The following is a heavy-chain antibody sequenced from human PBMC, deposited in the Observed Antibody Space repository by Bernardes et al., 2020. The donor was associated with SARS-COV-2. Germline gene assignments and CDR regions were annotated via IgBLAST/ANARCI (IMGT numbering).Heavy chain of an antibody. V-gene: IGHV1-2*02. CDR3: ARGSEMTTVTDAFDI. CDR1: GYSFTTYL. J-gene: IGHJ3*02. CDR2: IAAYNGKT. Sequence: ASVKVSCKASGYSFTTYLINWVRQAPGQGLEWMGWIAAYNGKTNYAQKFQGRVTMTRDTSISTAYMELSRLRSDDTAVYYCARGSEMTTVTDAFDIWGQGTMVTVSS. D-gene: IGHD4-4*01.